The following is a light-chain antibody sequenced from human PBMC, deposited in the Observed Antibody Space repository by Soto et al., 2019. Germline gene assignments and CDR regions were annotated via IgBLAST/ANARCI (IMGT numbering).Light chain of an antibody. CDR2: DVS. CDR1: SSDIGRYNY. Sequence: QSVLTQPASVSGSPGQSITISCTGTSSDIGRYNYVSWYQQHPGKAPKLMIYDVSDRPSGVSNRFSGSKSGNTASLTISGLQAEDEADYYCRSYTSSSTPYVFGTGTKVTVL. J-gene: IGLJ1*01. CDR3: RSYTSSSTPYV. V-gene: IGLV2-14*03.